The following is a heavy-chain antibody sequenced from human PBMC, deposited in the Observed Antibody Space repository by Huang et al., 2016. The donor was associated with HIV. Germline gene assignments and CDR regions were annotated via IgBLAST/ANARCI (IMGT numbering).Heavy chain of an antibody. Sequence: LQLQESGPGLVKSSETPSLICTVSGGSISSSSYYWGWIRQPPGKGPEWIGSLSYSGNTNYNPPLKSRVTISVDTSKNQFALKVNSWTAADTAVYYCARHGRVAGHYYNNMDVWGRGTTVTVSS. CDR3: ARHGRVAGHYYNNMDV. J-gene: IGHJ6*02. D-gene: IGHD6-19*01. V-gene: IGHV4-39*01. CDR2: LSYSGNT. CDR1: GGSISSSSYY.